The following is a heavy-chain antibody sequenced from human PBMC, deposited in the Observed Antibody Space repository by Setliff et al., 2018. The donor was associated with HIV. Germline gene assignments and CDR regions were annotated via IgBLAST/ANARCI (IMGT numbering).Heavy chain of an antibody. Sequence: ETLSLTCDVYGGSFSGYYWNWIRQPPGKGLEWIGEINHIGSTNYNPSLKSRVTISVDTSKNQFPLKLSSVTAADTAVYYCARGHRLLFYESSGYYGYWGQGTLVTVSS. V-gene: IGHV4-34*01. CDR3: ARGHRLLFYESSGYYGY. CDR2: INHIGST. CDR1: GGSFSGYY. D-gene: IGHD3-22*01. J-gene: IGHJ4*02.